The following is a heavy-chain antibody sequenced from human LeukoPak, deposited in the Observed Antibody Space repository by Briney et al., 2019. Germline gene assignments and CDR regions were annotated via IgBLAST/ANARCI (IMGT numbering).Heavy chain of an antibody. CDR1: GGSFSGYY. J-gene: IGHJ4*02. CDR2: INRSGST. Sequence: PSETLSLTCAVYGGSFSGYYWSWIRQPPGKGLEWIGEINRSGSTNYNPSLKSRVTISVDTSKTQFSLKLSSVTAADTAVYYCARSRLHPVIFDYWGQGTLVTVSS. CDR3: ARSRLHPVIFDY. V-gene: IGHV4-34*01. D-gene: IGHD5-24*01.